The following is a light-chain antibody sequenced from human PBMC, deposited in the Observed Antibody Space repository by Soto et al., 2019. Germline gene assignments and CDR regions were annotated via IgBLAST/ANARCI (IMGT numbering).Light chain of an antibody. Sequence: SVLAQPASVSGSPGQSITISCTGTSSDVGGYNYVSWYQQHPGKAPKLMIYEVSNRPSGVSNRFSGSKSGNTASLTISGLQAEDEADYYCSSYTSSSTYVFGNGTKATVL. V-gene: IGLV2-14*01. CDR1: SSDVGGYNY. J-gene: IGLJ1*01. CDR3: SSYTSSSTYV. CDR2: EVS.